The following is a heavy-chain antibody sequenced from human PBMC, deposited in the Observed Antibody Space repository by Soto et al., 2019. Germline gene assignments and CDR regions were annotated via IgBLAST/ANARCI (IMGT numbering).Heavy chain of an antibody. Sequence: QVQLVQSGAEVKKPGASVKVSCKASGYTFTSYYMHWVRQAPGQGLEWMGIINPSGGRTSYAQKFKARVTMTRDTSTSTVYMELSSLRSEDTAVYYCARDHGGDRGISIYYFDYWGQGTLVTVSS. J-gene: IGHJ4*02. D-gene: IGHD2-21*02. CDR3: ARDHGGDRGISIYYFDY. CDR2: INPSGGRT. CDR1: GYTFTSYY. V-gene: IGHV1-46*01.